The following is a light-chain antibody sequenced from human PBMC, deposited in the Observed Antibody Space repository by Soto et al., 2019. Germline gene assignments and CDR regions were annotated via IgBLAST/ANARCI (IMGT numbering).Light chain of an antibody. CDR1: QSLTNNY. J-gene: IGKJ1*01. CDR3: QQYYNWHSWT. V-gene: IGKV3-20*01. CDR2: GAS. Sequence: EIVWTQSPGTLSLSPGERATLSCRASQSLTNNYFAWYQQKPGRALRLLFDGASTRATGIPDRFSGSGSGTDLTLTISRLETEDFSVYYCQQYYNWHSWTFGLGTKVDIK.